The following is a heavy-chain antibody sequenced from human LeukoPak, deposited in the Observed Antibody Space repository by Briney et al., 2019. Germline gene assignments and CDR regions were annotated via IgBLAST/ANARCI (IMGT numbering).Heavy chain of an antibody. CDR1: GFTFSNYG. CDR2: ISFDGSQK. CDR3: ARGLGYYDRSGYRFDP. J-gene: IGHJ5*02. V-gene: IGHV3-33*01. D-gene: IGHD3-22*01. Sequence: GGSLRLSCAASGFTFSNYGMHWVRQAPGKGLEWVALISFDGSQKYYADSVKGRFTISRDNGKNSLYLQMNSLRVEDTAVYYCARGLGYYDRSGYRFDPWGQGTQVTVSS.